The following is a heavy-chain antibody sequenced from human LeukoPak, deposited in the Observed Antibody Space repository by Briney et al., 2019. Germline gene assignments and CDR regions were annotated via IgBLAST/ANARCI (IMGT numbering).Heavy chain of an antibody. CDR2: ISGSGGST. V-gene: IGHV3-23*01. CDR3: AKVERFGELLSPFDY. D-gene: IGHD3-10*01. CDR1: GFTFSSYA. J-gene: IGHJ4*02. Sequence: GGSLRLSCAASGFTFSSYAMSRVRQAPGKGLEWVSAISGSGGSTYYADSVKGRFTISRDNSKNTLYLQMNSLRAEDTAVYYCAKVERFGELLSPFDYWGQGTLVTVSS.